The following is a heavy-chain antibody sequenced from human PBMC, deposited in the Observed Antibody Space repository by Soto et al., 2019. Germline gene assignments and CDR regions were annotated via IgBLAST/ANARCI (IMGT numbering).Heavy chain of an antibody. Sequence: QVQLVESGGGLVKPGGSLRLSCAASGFTFSDYYMSWIRQAPGKGLEWVSYISSSGSTIYYADSVKGRFTISGDNAKNSLYLQMNSLRAEDTAVDYCARASSGYVLHSPTDAFDIWGQGTMVTVSS. CDR2: ISSSGSTI. CDR1: GFTFSDYY. D-gene: IGHD5-12*01. CDR3: ARASSGYVLHSPTDAFDI. J-gene: IGHJ3*02. V-gene: IGHV3-11*01.